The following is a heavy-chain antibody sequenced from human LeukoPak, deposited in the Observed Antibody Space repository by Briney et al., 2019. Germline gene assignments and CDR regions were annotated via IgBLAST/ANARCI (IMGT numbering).Heavy chain of an antibody. CDR1: GGSISSSSYY. V-gene: IGHV4-39*07. D-gene: IGHD4-17*01. CDR3: ARDTDGDYGGRWFDP. Sequence: PSETLSLTCTVSGGSISSSSYYWGWIRQPPGKGLEWIGSIYHSGSTYYNPSLKSRVTISVDTSKNQFSLKLSSVTAADTAVYYCARDTDGDYGGRWFDPWGQGTLVTVSS. CDR2: IYHSGST. J-gene: IGHJ5*02.